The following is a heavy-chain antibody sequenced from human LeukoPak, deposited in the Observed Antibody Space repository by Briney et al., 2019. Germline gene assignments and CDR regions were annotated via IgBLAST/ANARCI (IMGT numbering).Heavy chain of an antibody. Sequence: SVKVSCKASGGTFSSYAISWVRQAPGQGLEWMGRIIPIFGTANYAQKFQGRVTITTDESTSTAYMELSSLRSEDTAVYYCARGGLYYYDSSGSFDYWGQGTLVTVS. CDR2: IIPIFGTA. CDR1: GGTFSSYA. CDR3: ARGGLYYYDSSGSFDY. V-gene: IGHV1-69*05. D-gene: IGHD3-22*01. J-gene: IGHJ4*02.